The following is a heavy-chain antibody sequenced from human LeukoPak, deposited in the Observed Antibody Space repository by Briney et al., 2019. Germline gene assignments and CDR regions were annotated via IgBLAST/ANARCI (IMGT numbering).Heavy chain of an antibody. V-gene: IGHV3-30*02. CDR2: IRYDGSNK. D-gene: IGHD5-12*01. Sequence: PGGSLRLSCAASGFTFSSYGMHWVRQAPGKGLEWVAFIRYDGSNKYYADSVKGRFTISRDNSKNTLYLQMSSLRPEDTAVYYCARDGVATKPLDFWGQGTLVTVSS. CDR1: GFTFSSYG. J-gene: IGHJ4*02. CDR3: ARDGVATKPLDF.